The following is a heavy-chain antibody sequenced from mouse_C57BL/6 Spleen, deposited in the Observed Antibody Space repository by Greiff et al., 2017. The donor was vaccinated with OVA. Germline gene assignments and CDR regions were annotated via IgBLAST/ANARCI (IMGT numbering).Heavy chain of an antibody. CDR1: GYAFSSSW. D-gene: IGHD1-1*01. CDR3: ARRTVVEGDYFDY. Sequence: VQRVESGPELVKPGASVKISCKASGYAFSSSWMNWVKQRPGKGLEWIGRIYPGDGDTNYNGKFKGKATLTADKSSSTAYMQLSSLTSEDSAVYFCARRTVVEGDYFDYWGQGTTLTVSS. CDR2: IYPGDGDT. V-gene: IGHV1-82*01. J-gene: IGHJ2*01.